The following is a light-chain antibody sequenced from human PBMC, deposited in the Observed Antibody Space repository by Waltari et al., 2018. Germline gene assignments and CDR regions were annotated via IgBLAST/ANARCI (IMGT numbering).Light chain of an antibody. CDR2: WAS. Sequence: DIVMTQAPDSLAVSLGERTTINCRSSQRVLSSSSNRNSLAWYQQKPGQPPNLLIYWASTRESGVPDRFSGSGSGTDFTLTISSLQAEDVAVYYCQQYSITPFTFGPGTKVDIK. CDR3: QQYSITPFT. J-gene: IGKJ3*01. V-gene: IGKV4-1*01. CDR1: QRVLSSSSNRNS.